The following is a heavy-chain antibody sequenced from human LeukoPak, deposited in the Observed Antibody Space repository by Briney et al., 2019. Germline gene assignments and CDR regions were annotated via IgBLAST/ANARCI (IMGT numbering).Heavy chain of an antibody. Sequence: GGSLRLSCAASGFSFISYGMHWVRQAPGKGLEWVGDISDYGRRKEYADSVQGRFTISRHNSKDTLYPQMNSRRAEDTAVYYCAKRPLDYGDCVSYFDYWGQGTLVTVSS. CDR3: AKRPLDYGDCVSYFDY. CDR1: GFSFISYG. D-gene: IGHD4-17*01. J-gene: IGHJ4*03. CDR2: ISDYGRRK. V-gene: IGHV3-30*18.